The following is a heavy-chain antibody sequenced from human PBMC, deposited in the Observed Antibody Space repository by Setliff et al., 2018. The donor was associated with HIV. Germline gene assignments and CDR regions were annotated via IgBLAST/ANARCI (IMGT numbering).Heavy chain of an antibody. J-gene: IGHJ4*02. CDR1: GYSISSGYY. CDR2: IYQSGST. CDR3: ARGGLGVVTSFDS. D-gene: IGHD3-3*01. Sequence: SETLSLTCTVSGYSISSGYYWGWIRQPPGKGLEWIGTIYQSGSTYYNPSLKSRISISVDMSKNKFSLKLSSLTAADTAVYYCARGGLGVVTSFDSWGPGTLVTVSS. V-gene: IGHV4-38-2*02.